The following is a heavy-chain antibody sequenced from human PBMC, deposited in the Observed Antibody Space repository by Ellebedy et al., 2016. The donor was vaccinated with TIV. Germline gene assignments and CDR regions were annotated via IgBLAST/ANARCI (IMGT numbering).Heavy chain of an antibody. D-gene: IGHD4-11*01. V-gene: IGHV3-23*01. CDR2: ISGRGAST. Sequence: PGGSLRLSCAASGFSFSSYAMNWVRQAPGKGLEWVATISGRGASTYYADSVKGRFTISRDSSRNTLYLQMNSLRAEDTAVYFCAKSNYVMESFDPWGQGTLVTVSS. CDR1: GFSFSSYA. J-gene: IGHJ5*02. CDR3: AKSNYVMESFDP.